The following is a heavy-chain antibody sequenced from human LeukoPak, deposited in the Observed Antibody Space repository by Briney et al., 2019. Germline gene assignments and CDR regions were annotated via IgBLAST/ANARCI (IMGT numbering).Heavy chain of an antibody. CDR1: GFTFSSYC. CDR3: ARYRWPGEKYDFWAPFDY. D-gene: IGHD3-3*01. Sequence: GGSLRLSCAASGFTFSSYCMSWVRQAPGKGLEWVANIKQDGSEKYYVDSVKGRFTISRDNAKNSLYLQMNSLRAEDTAVYYCARYRWPGEKYDFWAPFDYWGQGTLVTVSS. J-gene: IGHJ4*02. CDR2: IKQDGSEK. V-gene: IGHV3-7*01.